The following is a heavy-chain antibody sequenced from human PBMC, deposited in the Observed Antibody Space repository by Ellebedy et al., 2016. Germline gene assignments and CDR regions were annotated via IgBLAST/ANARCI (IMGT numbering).Heavy chain of an antibody. Sequence: LSLTCAVYGGSFSGYYWSWVRQAPGKGLEWVGRIKSKTDGGTVDYAAPVKGRFTISRDDSKNTLFLQMNSLKTEDTAVYYCRRTDYWGQGTLVTVSS. CDR2: IKSKTDGGTV. CDR1: GGSFSGYY. V-gene: IGHV3-15*01. J-gene: IGHJ4*02. CDR3: RRTDY.